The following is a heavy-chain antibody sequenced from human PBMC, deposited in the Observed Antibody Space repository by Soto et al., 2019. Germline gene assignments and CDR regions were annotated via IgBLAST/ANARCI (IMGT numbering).Heavy chain of an antibody. D-gene: IGHD6-19*01. J-gene: IGHJ6*02. CDR1: GGFISSSSHY. CDR3: ARQDPYSSGWYTAWYYDYATAV. Sequence: PSETLSLTCTVSGGFISSSSHYLGWIRQPPGKGLEWIATIYYSGNTYYNPSLKSRVTISVDKSKNQFSLRLSSVTAADTAVYYCARQDPYSSGWYTAWYYDYATAVWGQGTTITFFS. V-gene: IGHV4-39*01. CDR2: IYYSGNT.